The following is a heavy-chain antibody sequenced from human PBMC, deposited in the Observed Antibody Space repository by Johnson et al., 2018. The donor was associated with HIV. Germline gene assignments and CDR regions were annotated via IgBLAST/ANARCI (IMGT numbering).Heavy chain of an antibody. D-gene: IGHD3-3*01. V-gene: IGHV3-33*03. CDR3: ASGVVTLSFDI. J-gene: IGHJ3*02. CDR1: GFNFSNYG. Sequence: QMLLVESGGGVVQPGRSLRLSCAASGFNFSNYGMYWVRQAPGKGLEWVAVIWYDGSNKYYANSVKGRFTISRDNSKNSLYLQMNSLRPEDTGLYYCASGVVTLSFDIWGQGTMVTVSS. CDR2: IWYDGSNK.